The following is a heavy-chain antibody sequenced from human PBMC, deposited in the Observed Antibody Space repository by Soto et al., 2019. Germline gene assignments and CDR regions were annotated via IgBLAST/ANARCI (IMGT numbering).Heavy chain of an antibody. Sequence: SETLSLTCSFSGDSVTSHYLTWIRQSPEKGLEWIGYIYYSGSTNYNPSLKSRVTISVDTSKNQFSLKLSSVTAADTAVYYCARAWGPYYDFWSGYYTPYYFDYWGQGTLVTVSS. D-gene: IGHD3-3*01. CDR3: ARAWGPYYDFWSGYYTPYYFDY. CDR2: IYYSGST. CDR1: GDSVTSHY. V-gene: IGHV4-59*02. J-gene: IGHJ4*02.